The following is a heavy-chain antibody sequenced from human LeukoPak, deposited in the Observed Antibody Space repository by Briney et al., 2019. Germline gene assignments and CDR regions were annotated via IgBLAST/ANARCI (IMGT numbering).Heavy chain of an antibody. Sequence: PGRPLRLSCAVSGFTFSSYAMHWVRQAPGKGLEWVAVVSSDGSEKYYADSVKGRFTISRDNAKNSLYLQMNSLRAEDTAVYYCARPSNYYDSSGYYLDYWGQGTLVTVSS. CDR1: GFTFSSYA. V-gene: IGHV3-30*04. D-gene: IGHD3-22*01. CDR3: ARPSNYYDSSGYYLDY. CDR2: VSSDGSEK. J-gene: IGHJ4*02.